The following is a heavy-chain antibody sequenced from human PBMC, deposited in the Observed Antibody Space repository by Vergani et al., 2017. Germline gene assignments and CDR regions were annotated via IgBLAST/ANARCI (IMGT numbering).Heavy chain of an antibody. CDR2: IRSKNDGGTA. V-gene: IGHV3-15*01. CDR1: GITFKNVW. Sequence: EVQVVESGGGLIKPGGSLRLSCVVSGITFKNVWINWVRQAPGKGLEWIGRIRSKNDGGTADYAAPLKGRFTISRDDSKDSAFLLVNNLKTEDTAVYYCAKQYCSSATCPGGYWGQGTLVTVSS. CDR3: AKQYCSSATCPGGY. D-gene: IGHD2-2*01. J-gene: IGHJ4*02.